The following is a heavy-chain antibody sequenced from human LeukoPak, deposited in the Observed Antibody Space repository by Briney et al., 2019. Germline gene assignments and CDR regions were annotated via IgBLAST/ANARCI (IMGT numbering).Heavy chain of an antibody. V-gene: IGHV1-18*01. CDR3: ARGTVSGADYYYMDV. Sequence: ASVKVSYKASGYTFTSYGINWARQAPGQGLEWMGWISGSSGNTKYAQKLQGRVTMTTDTSTRTAYMELRSLTSDDTAVYYCARGTVSGADYYYMDVWGKGTTVTVSS. CDR1: GYTFTSYG. J-gene: IGHJ6*03. D-gene: IGHD4-11*01. CDR2: ISGSSGNT.